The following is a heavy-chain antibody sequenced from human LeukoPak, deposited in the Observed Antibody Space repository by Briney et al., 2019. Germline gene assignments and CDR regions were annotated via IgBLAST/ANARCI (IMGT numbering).Heavy chain of an antibody. CDR2: ISYDGSNK. CDR1: GFTFSSYG. V-gene: IGHV3-30*03. J-gene: IGHJ4*02. CDR3: ASGLNSAFGY. Sequence: PGGSLRLSCAATGFTFSSYGMYWVRQAAGKGLEWVAVISYDGSNKYYADSVKGRFTISRDNAKNSLYLQMNSLRAEDTAVYYCASGLNSAFGYWGQGTLVTVSS. D-gene: IGHD1-26*01.